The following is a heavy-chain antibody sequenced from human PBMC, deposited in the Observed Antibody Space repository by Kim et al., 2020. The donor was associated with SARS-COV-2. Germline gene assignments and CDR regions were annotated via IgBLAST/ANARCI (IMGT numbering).Heavy chain of an antibody. V-gene: IGHV4-59*08. CDR1: GGSISSYY. J-gene: IGHJ6*02. CDR2: IYYSGST. CDR3: ARASYYDILTGYSLDV. Sequence: SETLSLTCTVSGGSISSYYWSWIRQPPGKGLEWIGYIYYSGSTNYNPSLKSRVTISVDTSKNQFSLKLSSVTAADTAVYYCARASYYDILTGYSLDVWGQGTTVTVSS. D-gene: IGHD3-9*01.